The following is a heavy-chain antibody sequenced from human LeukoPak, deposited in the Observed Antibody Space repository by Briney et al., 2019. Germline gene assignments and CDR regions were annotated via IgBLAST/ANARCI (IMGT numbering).Heavy chain of an antibody. V-gene: IGHV1-18*01. CDR3: ARELGRLIGVVTPFDY. Sequence: ASVKVSCKASGYTFTSYGISWVRQAPGQGLEWMGWISAYNGNTNYAQKLQGRVTMTTDTSTSTAYMELRSLRSDDTAVYYCARELGRLIGVVTPFDYWGQGTLVTVSS. CDR1: GYTFTSYG. CDR2: ISAYNGNT. J-gene: IGHJ4*02. D-gene: IGHD3-3*01.